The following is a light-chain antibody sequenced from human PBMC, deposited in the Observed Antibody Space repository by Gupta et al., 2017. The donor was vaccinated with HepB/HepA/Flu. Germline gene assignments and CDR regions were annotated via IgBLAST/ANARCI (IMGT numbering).Light chain of an antibody. CDR1: QSLLHSNRYYY. CDR3: MHALQSYT. CDR2: LGS. J-gene: IGKJ2*01. Sequence: DMVMTQSPLSLPVTTGEPASISCRSSQSLLHSNRYYYLDWYLQKPGQSRQLLIYLGSKRACGVPDRFGGGGSGTDFTLISSRVEAEDVVVYCFMHALQSYTFGQGTKLEIK. V-gene: IGKV2-28*01.